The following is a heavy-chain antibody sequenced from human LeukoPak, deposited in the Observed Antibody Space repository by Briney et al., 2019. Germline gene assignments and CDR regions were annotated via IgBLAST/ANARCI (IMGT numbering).Heavy chain of an antibody. D-gene: IGHD3-22*01. CDR3: ARGPVNWDDSSGYY. J-gene: IGHJ4*02. CDR2: IYYSGST. CDR1: GGSISSYY. Sequence: PSEPLSLTCTVSGGSISSYYWSWIRQPPGKGLEWIGYIYYSGSTNYNPSLKSRVTISVDTSKNQFSLKLSSVTAADTAVYYCARGPVNWDDSSGYYWGQGTLVTVSS. V-gene: IGHV4-59*12.